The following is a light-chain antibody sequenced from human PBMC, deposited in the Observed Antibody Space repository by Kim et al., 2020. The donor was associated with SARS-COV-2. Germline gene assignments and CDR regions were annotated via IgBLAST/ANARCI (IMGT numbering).Light chain of an antibody. J-gene: IGKJ4*01. V-gene: IGKV3-11*01. CDR3: QKRNIRPLT. Sequence: EIVLTQSPATLSLSPGERATLSCRASQSVSIYLAWYQQKPGQAPRLLIYDASNRASGIPARFIGSGSGTDFSLTISSLEPEDFAVYYCQKRNIRPLTFGGGTKVDIK. CDR1: QSVSIY. CDR2: DAS.